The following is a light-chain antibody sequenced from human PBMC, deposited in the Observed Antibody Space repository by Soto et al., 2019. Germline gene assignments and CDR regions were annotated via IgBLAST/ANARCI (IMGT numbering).Light chain of an antibody. CDR3: SSHTSGSTRV. CDR1: SGDVGSYDY. J-gene: IGLJ1*01. V-gene: IGLV2-14*01. Sequence: QSALTQPASVSGSPGQSIAISCTGTSGDVGSYDYVSWYQQHPDKAPKLMIYEVTKRPSWVSNRFSGSNSGNTASLTISGLQPEDEADYYCSSHTSGSTRVFGSGTKLTVL. CDR2: EVT.